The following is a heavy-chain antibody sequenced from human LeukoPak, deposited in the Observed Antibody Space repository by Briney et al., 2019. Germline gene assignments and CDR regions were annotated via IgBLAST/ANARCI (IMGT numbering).Heavy chain of an antibody. CDR3: ARDSGMVRGTVDY. J-gene: IGHJ4*02. CDR1: GYTFTSYY. D-gene: IGHD3-10*01. CDR2: INPSGGST. V-gene: IGHV1-46*01. Sequence: ASVKVSCKSSGYTFTSYYMYWVRQAPGQGLEWMGIINPSGGSTSYAQKFQGRVTMTRDTSTSTVYMELSSLRSEDTAVYYCARDSGMVRGTVDYWGREPWSPSP.